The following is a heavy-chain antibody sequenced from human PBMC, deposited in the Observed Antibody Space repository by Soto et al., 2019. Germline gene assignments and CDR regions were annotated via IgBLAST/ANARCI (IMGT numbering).Heavy chain of an antibody. J-gene: IGHJ4*02. D-gene: IGHD4-4*01. Sequence: PWGSLRLSCGVSGFTVASNGVSFFGHAPCKGLEWVSAISPNGQGIWYADSVKGRFTISRDISRNTVFLQMDSLRAEDTAVYYCAKDRQYPRDYFHYWGQGTLVTVSS. CDR3: AKDRQYPRDYFHY. CDR2: ISPNGQGI. CDR1: GFTVASNG. V-gene: IGHV3-23*01.